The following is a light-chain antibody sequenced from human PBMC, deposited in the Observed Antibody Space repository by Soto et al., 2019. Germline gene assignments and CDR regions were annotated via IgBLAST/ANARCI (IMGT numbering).Light chain of an antibody. V-gene: IGLV2-14*01. CDR1: SSDVGGYNY. CDR3: CSYAGGSYV. Sequence: QSALAQPASVSGSPGQSITISCTGTSSDVGGYNYVSWYQQHPGKAPKLMIYEVSNRPSGVSNRFSGSKSGNTASLTISGLQADDEADYYCCSYAGGSYVFGTGTKVTVL. CDR2: EVS. J-gene: IGLJ1*01.